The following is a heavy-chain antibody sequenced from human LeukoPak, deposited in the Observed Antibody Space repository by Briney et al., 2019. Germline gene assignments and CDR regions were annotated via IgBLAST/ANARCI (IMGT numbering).Heavy chain of an antibody. CDR2: IYYSGST. CDR3: ARDSDQSRGRYRYSSNWYENWFDP. D-gene: IGHD6-13*01. CDR1: GGSISSSSYY. Sequence: PSETLSLTCTVSGGSISSSSYYWGWIRQPPGKGLEWIGYIYYSGSTNYNPSLKSRVTISVDTSKNQFSLKLSSVTAADTAVYYCARDSDQSRGRYRYSSNWYENWFDPWGQGTLVTVSS. V-gene: IGHV4-61*01. J-gene: IGHJ5*02.